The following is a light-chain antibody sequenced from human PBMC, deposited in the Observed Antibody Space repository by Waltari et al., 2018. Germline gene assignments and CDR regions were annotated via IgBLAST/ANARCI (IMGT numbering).Light chain of an antibody. J-gene: IGKJ2*01. CDR1: QSVSNH. CDR3: QQYNDWYT. CDR2: AAS. V-gene: IGKV3-15*01. Sequence: DTVMTQSPATLSVSPGERATLSCRASQSVSNHLAWYQQRPGQEPRLLIYAASTRATGIPARFSGSWSGTEFTLTISSLQSEDFAVYYCQQYNDWYTFGQGTQLEIK.